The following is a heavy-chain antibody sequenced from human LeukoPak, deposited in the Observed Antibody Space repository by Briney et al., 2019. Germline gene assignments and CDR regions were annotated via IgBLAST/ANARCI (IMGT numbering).Heavy chain of an antibody. D-gene: IGHD6-19*01. CDR2: ISWNSGSI. J-gene: IGHJ4*02. CDR1: GFTFDDYA. CDR3: ASGWYGEVDY. Sequence: GRSLRLSCAASGFTFDDYAMHWVRQAPGKGLEWVSGISWNSGSIGYADSVKGRFTISRDNAKNSLYLQMNSLRAEDTALYYCASGWYGEVDYWGQRTLVTVSS. V-gene: IGHV3-9*01.